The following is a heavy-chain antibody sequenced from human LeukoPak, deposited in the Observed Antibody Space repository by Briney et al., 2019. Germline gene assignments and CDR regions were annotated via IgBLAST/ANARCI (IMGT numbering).Heavy chain of an antibody. J-gene: IGHJ5*02. CDR1: GFTFSSYS. V-gene: IGHV3-48*02. CDR3: ARSRYCSSTSCYRWFDP. CDR2: ISSSSSTI. Sequence: GSLRLSCAASGFTFSSYSMNWVRQAPGKGLEWVSYISSSSSTIYYADSVKGRFTISRDNAKNSLYLQMNSLRDEDTAVYYCARSRYCSSTSCYRWFDPWGQGTLVTVSS. D-gene: IGHD2-2*02.